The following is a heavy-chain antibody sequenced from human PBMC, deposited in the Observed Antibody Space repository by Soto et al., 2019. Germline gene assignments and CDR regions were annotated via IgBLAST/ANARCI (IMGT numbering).Heavy chain of an antibody. CDR3: ARDLSGGYDLDYFDY. CDR2: ISAHNGNT. CDR1: GYTFSNYA. J-gene: IGHJ4*02. V-gene: IGHV1-18*01. D-gene: IGHD5-12*01. Sequence: QIQLVQSGAEVKKPGASVKVSCKAAGYTFSNYAIKWVRQAPGQGLEWMGWISAHNGNTNYAEKFQGIVAMTTDTSTNTAYMELRSLRSDDTAVYYCARDLSGGYDLDYFDYWGQGTLVTVSS.